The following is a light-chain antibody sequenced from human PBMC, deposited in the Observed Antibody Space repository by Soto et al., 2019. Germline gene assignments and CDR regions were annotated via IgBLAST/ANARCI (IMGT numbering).Light chain of an antibody. CDR2: GAS. CDR1: QSLSTN. V-gene: IGKV3-15*01. Sequence: EIVMTQSPATLSVSPGERATLSCRASQSLSTNLAWYQQKPGQSPRLLIYGASTRATGVPARFSGSGPGTEFTLTISSLQSEDFAVYYCQQYTNWPPWTFGQGTKVVIK. J-gene: IGKJ1*01. CDR3: QQYTNWPPWT.